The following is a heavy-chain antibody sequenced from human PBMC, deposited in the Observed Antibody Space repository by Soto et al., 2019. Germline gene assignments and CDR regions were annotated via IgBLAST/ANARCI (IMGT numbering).Heavy chain of an antibody. J-gene: IGHJ6*02. CDR2: ISYDGSEK. Sequence: LRLSCAASGFTFSTYAMEWVRQAPGKGLDWVAVISYDGSEKYYADSVQGRFTISRDNSKSTLYLQMNSLRPEDTAVYYCARPVVAFYYYGMDVWGQGTTATVSS. D-gene: IGHD3-22*01. CDR3: ARPVVAFYYYGMDV. V-gene: IGHV3-30-3*01. CDR1: GFTFSTYA.